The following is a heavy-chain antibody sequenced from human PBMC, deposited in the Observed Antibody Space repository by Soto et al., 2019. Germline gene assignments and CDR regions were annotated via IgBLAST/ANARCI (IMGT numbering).Heavy chain of an antibody. Sequence: PSETLSLTCTVSGGSVSSTNHYWGWIRQPPGQGLEWIGDIYYSGMTRYNPSLKSRVTISVDTSKDQFSLKLTSVTAADTAVYYCARHGYYYDSTGYYYFVWGQGAQVP. J-gene: IGHJ4*02. CDR3: ARHGYYYDSTGYYYFV. D-gene: IGHD3-22*01. V-gene: IGHV4-39*01. CDR2: IYYSGMT. CDR1: GGSVSSTNHY.